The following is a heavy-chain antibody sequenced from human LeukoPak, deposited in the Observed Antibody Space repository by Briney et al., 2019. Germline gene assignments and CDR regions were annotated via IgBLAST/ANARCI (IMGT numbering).Heavy chain of an antibody. D-gene: IGHD4-23*01. Sequence: SETLSLTCAVYGGSFSGYYWSWIRQPPGKGLEWIGEINHSGSTNYNPSLKSRATISVDTSKNQFSLKLSSVTAADTAVYYCARGNSGNSYRRVDFDIWGQGTMVTVSS. J-gene: IGHJ3*02. V-gene: IGHV4-34*01. CDR3: ARGNSGNSYRRVDFDI. CDR1: GGSFSGYY. CDR2: INHSGST.